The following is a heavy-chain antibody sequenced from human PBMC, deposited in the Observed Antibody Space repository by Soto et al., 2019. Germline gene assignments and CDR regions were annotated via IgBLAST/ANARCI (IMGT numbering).Heavy chain of an antibody. D-gene: IGHD6-19*01. J-gene: IGHJ4*02. V-gene: IGHV1-3*05. Sequence: QVQLVQSGAEEKKPGASVKVSCKASGYTFTGYAMDWVRQAPGQRLEWMGWINAGNGNTKYSQKFQGRVTITRDTSASTAYMELSSLRSEDTAVYYCARAVAVAADVDYWGQGTLVTVSS. CDR3: ARAVAVAADVDY. CDR2: INAGNGNT. CDR1: GYTFTGYA.